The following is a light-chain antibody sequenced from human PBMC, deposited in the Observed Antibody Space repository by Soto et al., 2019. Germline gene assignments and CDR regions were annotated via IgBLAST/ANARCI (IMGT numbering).Light chain of an antibody. Sequence: EVLLTQSPATLSFTPGESATLSCRASQPINTYLGWYQQKSGQSPRLLIYDASNRAADIPARFSASGFGTDFTLTISSLEPEDFGTDYCHHRSNWPPEDTFGQGTKLEI. V-gene: IGKV3-11*01. CDR2: DAS. CDR3: HHRSNWPPEDT. J-gene: IGKJ2*01. CDR1: QPINTY.